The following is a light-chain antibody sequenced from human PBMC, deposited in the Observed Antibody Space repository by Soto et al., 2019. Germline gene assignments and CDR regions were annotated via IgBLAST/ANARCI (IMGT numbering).Light chain of an antibody. J-gene: IGKJ4*01. CDR2: AAS. CDR1: QGISSY. V-gene: IGKV1-39*01. CDR3: QQSYSTPLT. Sequence: DIQLTQSPSFLSASVGDRVTITCRASQGISSYLAWYQQKPGKAPKLLIYAASTLQSGVPSRFSGSGSGTDFTLTISSLQPEDFATYYCQQSYSTPLTFGGGTKWIS.